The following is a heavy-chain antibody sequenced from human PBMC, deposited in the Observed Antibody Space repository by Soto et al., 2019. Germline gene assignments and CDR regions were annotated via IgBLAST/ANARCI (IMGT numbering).Heavy chain of an antibody. CDR3: ARSRLWEQHFDS. CDR2: IYYSGSI. Sequence: SETLSLTCSVAGGSLTSEGYYWSWFRQLPGKGLEWIGYIYYSGSIFYNPFLKSRASISAHSSKRQFSLQLSSVTAADTAAYYCARSRLWEQHFDSWGQGTLVTVSS. V-gene: IGHV4-31*03. J-gene: IGHJ4*02. CDR1: GGSLTSEGYY. D-gene: IGHD1-26*01.